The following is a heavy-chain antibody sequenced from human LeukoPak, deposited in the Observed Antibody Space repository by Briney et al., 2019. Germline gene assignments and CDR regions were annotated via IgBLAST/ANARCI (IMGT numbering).Heavy chain of an antibody. CDR2: IKSRTDGGTT. CDR1: GFTFSNAW. D-gene: IGHD3-3*01. V-gene: IGHV3-15*01. J-gene: IGHJ4*02. CDR3: ARSAANTHLEQLDY. Sequence: GSLRLSCAASGFTFSNAWMSWVRQAPGKGLEWVGRIKSRTDGGTTDYAAPVKGRFTISRDDSKNTLYLQMNSLKTEDTAVYYCARSAANTHLEQLDYWGQGTLVTVSS.